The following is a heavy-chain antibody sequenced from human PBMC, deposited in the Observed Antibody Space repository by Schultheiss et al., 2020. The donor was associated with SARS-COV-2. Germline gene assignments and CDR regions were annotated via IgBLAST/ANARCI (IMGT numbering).Heavy chain of an antibody. D-gene: IGHD2-15*01. CDR3: ARGRSNRVAKHYFDF. CDR2: IKQDGSEK. V-gene: IGHV3-7*01. Sequence: GGSLRLSCAASGFTFSSYWMSWVRQAPGKGLEWVANIKQDGSEKYYVDSVKGRFTISRDNAKNSLFLEMNRLRVDDTAVYYCARGRSNRVAKHYFDFWGQGTLVTVSS. CDR1: GFTFSSYW. J-gene: IGHJ4*02.